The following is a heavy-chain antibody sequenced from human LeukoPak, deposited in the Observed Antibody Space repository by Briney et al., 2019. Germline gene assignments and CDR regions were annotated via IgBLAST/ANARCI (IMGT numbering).Heavy chain of an antibody. J-gene: IGHJ4*02. D-gene: IGHD3-10*01. CDR3: ARDRPGDGYFDY. CDR2: IYSGGNT. V-gene: IGHV3-66*01. CDR1: GFTVSNND. Sequence: PGGSLRLSCAASGFTVSNNDMTWVRQTPGKGLEWVSIIYSGGNTYYADSVKGRFTISRDNSKSTLYLQMNSLRAEDTAVFYCARDRPGDGYFDYWGQGTLVTVSS.